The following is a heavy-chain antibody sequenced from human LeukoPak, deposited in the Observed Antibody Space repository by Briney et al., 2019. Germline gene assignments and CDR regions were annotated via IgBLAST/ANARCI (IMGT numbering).Heavy chain of an antibody. D-gene: IGHD3-10*01. Sequence: GGSLGLSCAASGFTFSSYGMHWVRQAPGKGLEWVAFIRYDGSNKYYADSVKGRFTISRDNSKNTLYLQMNSLRAEDTAVYYCAKGGWFGELGYYYMDVWGKGTTVTISS. J-gene: IGHJ6*03. V-gene: IGHV3-30*02. CDR3: AKGGWFGELGYYYMDV. CDR1: GFTFSSYG. CDR2: IRYDGSNK.